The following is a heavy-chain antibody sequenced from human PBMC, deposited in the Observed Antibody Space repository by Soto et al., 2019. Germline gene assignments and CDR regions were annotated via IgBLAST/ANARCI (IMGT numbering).Heavy chain of an antibody. J-gene: IGHJ6*02. CDR3: ASTVAIGCSGGSCYYYYGMDV. D-gene: IGHD2-15*01. Sequence: PSETLSLTCTVSGGSISSGVYYWSWIRQHPGKGLEWIGYIYYSGSTYYNPSLKSRVTISVDTSKNQFSLKLSSVTAADTAVYYCASTVAIGCSGGSCYYYYGMDVWGQGTTVTVSS. V-gene: IGHV4-31*03. CDR1: GGSISSGVYY. CDR2: IYYSGST.